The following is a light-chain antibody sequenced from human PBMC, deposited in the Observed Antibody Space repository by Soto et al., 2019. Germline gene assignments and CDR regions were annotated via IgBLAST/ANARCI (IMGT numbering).Light chain of an antibody. CDR1: QSISNW. J-gene: IGKJ1*01. V-gene: IGKV1-5*01. CDR2: DAS. CDR3: QQYNSYSRT. Sequence: DIQMTQSPSTLSASVGDRVTITCRASQSISNWMAWYQQKPGKAPKPLIYDASSLEGGVPSRFSGSGSGTEFTLTISSLQPDDFATYYCQQYNSYSRTFGQGTKVEIK.